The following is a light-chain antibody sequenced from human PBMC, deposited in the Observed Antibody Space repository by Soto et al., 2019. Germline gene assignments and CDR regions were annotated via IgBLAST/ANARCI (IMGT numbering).Light chain of an antibody. Sequence: QSVLTQPASVSGSPGQSITISCTGTSSDVGNYNYVSWYQQHPGKAPKLMIYDVSNRPSGFSNRFSGSKSGNTASLTISWLQAEDEADYYCNSYTSSSTYVFGAGTKVTVL. CDR3: NSYTSSSTYV. J-gene: IGLJ1*01. V-gene: IGLV2-14*01. CDR1: SSDVGNYNY. CDR2: DVS.